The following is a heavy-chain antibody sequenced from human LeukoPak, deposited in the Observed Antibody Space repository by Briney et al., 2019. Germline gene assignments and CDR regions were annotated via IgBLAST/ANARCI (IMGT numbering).Heavy chain of an antibody. CDR3: ARPLSFYGSGSYDY. Sequence: ASVKVSCKASGYTFTSYDISWVRQATGQGLEWMGWMNPNSGNTGYAQKFQGRVTMARNTSISTAYMELSSLRSEDTAVYYCARPLSFYGSGSYDYWGQGTLVTVSS. J-gene: IGHJ4*02. CDR2: MNPNSGNT. V-gene: IGHV1-8*01. CDR1: GYTFTSYD. D-gene: IGHD3-10*01.